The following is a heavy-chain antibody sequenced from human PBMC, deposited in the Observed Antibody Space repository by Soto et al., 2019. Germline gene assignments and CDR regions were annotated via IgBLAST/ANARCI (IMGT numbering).Heavy chain of an antibody. CDR2: IYYSGST. CDR1: GGSISSYY. CDR3: ARVESSYYYYYMVV. Sequence: PSETLSLTCTVSGGSISSYYWSWIRQPPGKGLEWIGYIYYSGSTNYNPSLKSRVTISVDTSKNQFSLKLSSVTAADTAVYYCARVESSYYYYYMVVRGKGTTVTVSS. J-gene: IGHJ6*03. V-gene: IGHV4-59*01.